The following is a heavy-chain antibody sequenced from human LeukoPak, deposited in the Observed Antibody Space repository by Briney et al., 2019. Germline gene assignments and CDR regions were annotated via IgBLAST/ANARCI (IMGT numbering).Heavy chain of an antibody. CDR2: IYYSGNA. CDR1: GGSISNSAYY. J-gene: IGHJ4*02. Sequence: PSETLSLICTVSGGSISNSAYYWGWIRQPPGKALEWIGYIYYSGNADSNPSLKSRVTMSVDTSRNQFSLKLTSVTAADTAVYYCARHEPLGRGAWDYWGQGILVTVSS. V-gene: IGHV4-61*05. D-gene: IGHD1-14*01. CDR3: ARHEPLGRGAWDY.